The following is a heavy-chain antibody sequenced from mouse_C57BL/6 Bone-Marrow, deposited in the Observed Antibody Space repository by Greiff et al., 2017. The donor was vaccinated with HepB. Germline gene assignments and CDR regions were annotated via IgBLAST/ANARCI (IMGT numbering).Heavy chain of an antibody. CDR1: GYTFTSYG. V-gene: IGHV1-81*01. D-gene: IGHD4-1*01. Sequence: VQLVESGAELARPGASVKLSCKASGYTFTSYGISWVKQRTGQGLEWIGEIYPRSGNTNYNGKFKGKATLTADKSSSTAYMQLSSLTSEDSAVYYCARCIPNWSWFAYWGQGTLVTVSA. CDR2: IYPRSGNT. CDR3: ARCIPNWSWFAY. J-gene: IGHJ3*01.